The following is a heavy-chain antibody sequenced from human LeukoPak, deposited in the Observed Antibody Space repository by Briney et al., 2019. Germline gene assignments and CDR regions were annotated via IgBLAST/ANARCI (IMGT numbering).Heavy chain of an antibody. J-gene: IGHJ5*02. CDR2: IFTSGST. CDR3: ASRSINWYRGNNWFDP. Sequence: PSQTLSLTCTVSGDSVTGGLYYWSWIRQPAGKGLEWVGHIFTSGSTNYNPSLRSRLTISIDPSKNQFSLRLNSVTAADTAVYYCASRSINWYRGNNWFDPWGQGTLVTVSS. D-gene: IGHD6-13*01. V-gene: IGHV4-61*09. CDR1: GDSVTGGLYY.